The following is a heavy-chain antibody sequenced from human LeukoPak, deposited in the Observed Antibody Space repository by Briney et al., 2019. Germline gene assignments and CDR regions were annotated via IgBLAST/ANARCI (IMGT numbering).Heavy chain of an antibody. V-gene: IGHV1-69*13. CDR3: ARGHYYDSSGYYGYYFDY. CDR1: GGTFSSYA. J-gene: IGHJ4*02. D-gene: IGHD3-22*01. CDR2: IIPIFGTA. Sequence: ASVKVSCKASGGTFSSYAISWVRQAPGQGLEWMGGIIPIFGTANYAQKFQGRVTITADESTSTAYMELSSLRSEDTAVYYCARGHYYDSSGYYGYYFDYWGQGTLVTVSS.